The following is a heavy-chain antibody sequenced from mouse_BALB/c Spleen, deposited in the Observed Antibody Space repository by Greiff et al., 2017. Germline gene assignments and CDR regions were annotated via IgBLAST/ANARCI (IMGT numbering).Heavy chain of an antibody. J-gene: IGHJ4*01. V-gene: IGHV5-6-5*01. Sequence: DVMLVESGGGLVKPGGSLKLSCAASGFTFSSYAMSWVRQTPEKRLEWVASISSGGSTYYPDSVKGRFTISRDNARNILYLQMSSLRSEDTAMYYCARGPTMITHYAMDYWGQGTSVTVSS. CDR1: GFTFSSYA. D-gene: IGHD2-4*01. CDR2: ISSGGST. CDR3: ARGPTMITHYAMDY.